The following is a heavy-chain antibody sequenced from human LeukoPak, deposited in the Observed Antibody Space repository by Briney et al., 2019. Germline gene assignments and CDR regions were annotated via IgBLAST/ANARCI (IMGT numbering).Heavy chain of an antibody. V-gene: IGHV1-2*02. Sequence: GASVKVSCKASGYTFTDYYIHWVRQAPGQGLEWMGWINPNSGGTNYAQNFQGRVTMTRDTSISTAYMELSRLRSDDTAVYYCASIGYNHYFDYWGQGTLVTVSS. CDR2: INPNSGGT. J-gene: IGHJ4*02. CDR3: ASIGYNHYFDY. CDR1: GYTFTDYY. D-gene: IGHD5-24*01.